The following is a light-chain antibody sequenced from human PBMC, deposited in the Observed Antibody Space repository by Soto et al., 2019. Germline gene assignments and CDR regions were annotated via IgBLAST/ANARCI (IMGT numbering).Light chain of an antibody. CDR2: GAS. CDR3: QQYGSSPPLT. V-gene: IGKV3-20*01. Sequence: EIVLTQSPGTLSLSPGERATLSCRASQSVSSSYFAWYQQTPGQAPRLLIYGASSRATGIPDRFSGSGSGTDFTLTLSRLEPEDFAVYYCQQYGSSPPLTFGGGTQVEIK. CDR1: QSVSSSY. J-gene: IGKJ4*01.